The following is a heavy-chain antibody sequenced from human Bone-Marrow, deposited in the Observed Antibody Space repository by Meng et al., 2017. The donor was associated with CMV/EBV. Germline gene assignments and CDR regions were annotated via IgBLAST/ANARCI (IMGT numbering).Heavy chain of an antibody. Sequence: GESLKISCAASGFTFSSYWMSWVRQAPGKGLEWVATIKQDGSAKYYADSAKGRFTTSTDKAKSSLYLQMNSLRAEDTAVYYCASTSGQWGQGMLVTVSS. CDR2: IKQDGSAK. CDR1: GFTFSSYW. D-gene: IGHD3-16*01. CDR3: ASTSGQ. V-gene: IGHV3-7*01. J-gene: IGHJ4*02.